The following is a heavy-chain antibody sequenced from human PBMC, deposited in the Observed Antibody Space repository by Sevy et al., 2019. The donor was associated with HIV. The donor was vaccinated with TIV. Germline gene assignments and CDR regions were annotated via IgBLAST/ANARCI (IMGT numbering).Heavy chain of an antibody. Sequence: GGSLRLSCSASGFNISPYALHWVRQTPGKGLQWLAVISKDGTNKDYADFVNGRFSLSRDKSKNTLYLQMSNLRPEDTAVDYCAKEGYYYDSHSADWFDPWGQGTLVTVSS. V-gene: IGHV3-30*04. CDR1: GFNISPYA. CDR2: ISKDGTNK. D-gene: IGHD3-22*01. J-gene: IGHJ5*02. CDR3: AKEGYYYDSHSADWFDP.